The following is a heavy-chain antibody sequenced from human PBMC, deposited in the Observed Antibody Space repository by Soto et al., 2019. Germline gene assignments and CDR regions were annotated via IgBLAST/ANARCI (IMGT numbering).Heavy chain of an antibody. CDR1: RYGFTTYW. J-gene: IGHJ4*02. V-gene: IGHV5-51*01. CDR2: IHPGDSDT. D-gene: IGHD2-15*01. CDR3: ARPPSYGGNAHFDY. Sequence: GESLKISCKGSRYGFTTYWIGWVRQMPGRGLEWMGIIHPGDSDTRYSPSFQGQVTISVDKTISIAYLQWSSLPAADTAMYYCARPPSYGGNAHFDYWGQGTLVTAPQ.